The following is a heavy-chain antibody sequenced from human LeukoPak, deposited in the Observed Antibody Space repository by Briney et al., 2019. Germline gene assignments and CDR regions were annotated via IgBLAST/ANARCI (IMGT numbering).Heavy chain of an antibody. Sequence: SETLSLTCAVYGGSFSGYYWSWIRQPPGKGLEWIGEINHSGSTNYNPSLKSRATISVDTSKNQFSLKLSSVTAADTAVYYCARPLYYGSGSSGDYWGQGTLVTVSS. J-gene: IGHJ4*02. V-gene: IGHV4-34*01. CDR2: INHSGST. D-gene: IGHD3-10*01. CDR3: ARPLYYGSGSSGDY. CDR1: GGSFSGYY.